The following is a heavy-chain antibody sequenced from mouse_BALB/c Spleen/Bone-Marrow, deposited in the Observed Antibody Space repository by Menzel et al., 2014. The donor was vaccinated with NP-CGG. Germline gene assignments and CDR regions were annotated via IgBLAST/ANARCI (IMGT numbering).Heavy chain of an antibody. CDR3: ARGGDSLLRLRSMDC. V-gene: IGHV5-12*01. J-gene: IGHJ4*01. CDR2: ISNGGGST. Sequence: EVQVVESGGGLVQPGGSLKLSCAPSGFTFXDYYMYWVCQTPEKRLEWVAYISNGGGSTYYPDTVKGRFTISRDNAKNTLYLQMSRLKSEDTAMYYCARGGDSLLRLRSMDCWGQGTSVTASS. CDR1: GFTFXDYY. D-gene: IGHD1-2*01.